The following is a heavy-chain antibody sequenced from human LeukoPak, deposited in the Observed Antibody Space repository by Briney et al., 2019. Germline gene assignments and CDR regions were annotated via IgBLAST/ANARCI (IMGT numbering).Heavy chain of an antibody. D-gene: IGHD3-16*02. Sequence: PSETLSLTCTVSGDSINSRSYYWGWIRQPPGKGLEWIGSIYYSGSTYYNPSLKSRVTISVDTSKNQFSLKLSSVTAADTAVYYCARDRGYVWGSYPVDYWGQGTLVTVSS. V-gene: IGHV4-39*07. J-gene: IGHJ4*02. CDR3: ARDRGYVWGSYPVDY. CDR2: IYYSGST. CDR1: GDSINSRSYY.